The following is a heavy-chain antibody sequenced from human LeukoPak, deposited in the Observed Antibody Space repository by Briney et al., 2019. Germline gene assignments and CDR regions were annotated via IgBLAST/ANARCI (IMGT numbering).Heavy chain of an antibody. CDR2: ISRDSDIR. CDR3: AREVRVLGAFDI. D-gene: IGHD3-10*01. Sequence: GGSLRLSCAASGFIFGRDSMNWVRQAPGRGLEWISYISRDSDIRYYADSVRGRFHISRDNARNSLYLQMNSLRAEDTAVYYCAREVRVLGAFDIWGQGTMVTVSS. V-gene: IGHV3-48*01. J-gene: IGHJ3*02. CDR1: GFIFGRDS.